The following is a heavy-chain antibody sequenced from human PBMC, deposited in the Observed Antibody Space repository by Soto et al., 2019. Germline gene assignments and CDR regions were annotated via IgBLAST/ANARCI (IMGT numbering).Heavy chain of an antibody. J-gene: IGHJ3*02. D-gene: IGHD5-12*01. Sequence: DVQLTESGGGLVQPGGSLRLSCGASGFSFGSDWMAWVRKPPGKGLEWVANIRNDGSHEHYAYSVRGRFSVSRDNAKDSLYLQMNSLRLEDTAVYYCTRDANYRDDSGYYDVFDIWGQGTMVTVSS. CDR2: IRNDGSHE. V-gene: IGHV3-7*05. CDR1: GFSFGSDW. CDR3: TRDANYRDDSGYYDVFDI.